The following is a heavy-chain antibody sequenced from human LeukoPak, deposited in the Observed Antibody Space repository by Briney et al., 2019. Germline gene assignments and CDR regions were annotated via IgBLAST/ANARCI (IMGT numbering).Heavy chain of an antibody. J-gene: IGHJ4*02. Sequence: ASVKVSCTASGYTFTGYYMHWVRQAPGQGLEWMGWINPNSGGTNYAQKFQGRVTMTRDTSISTAYMELSRLRSDDTAVYYCARAYYYDSSGYSSFDYWGQGTLVTVST. CDR2: INPNSGGT. CDR1: GYTFTGYY. D-gene: IGHD3-22*01. CDR3: ARAYYYDSSGYSSFDY. V-gene: IGHV1-2*02.